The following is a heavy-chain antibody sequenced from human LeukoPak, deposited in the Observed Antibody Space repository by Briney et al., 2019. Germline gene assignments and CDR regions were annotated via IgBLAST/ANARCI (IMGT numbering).Heavy chain of an antibody. V-gene: IGHV3-53*01. J-gene: IGHJ4*02. CDR2: IYSGGST. CDR3: ARAESSGYQRQFDY. Sequence: PGGSLRLSCAASGFTVRSNYMSWVRQAPGKGLEWVSVIYSGGSTYYADSVKGRFTISRDISKNTLYLQMSSLRAEDTAVYYCARAESSGYQRQFDYWGQGTLVTASS. D-gene: IGHD3-22*01. CDR1: GFTVRSNY.